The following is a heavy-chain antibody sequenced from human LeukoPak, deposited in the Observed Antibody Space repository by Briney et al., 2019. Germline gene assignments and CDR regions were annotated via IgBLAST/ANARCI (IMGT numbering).Heavy chain of an antibody. D-gene: IGHD6-13*01. V-gene: IGHV3-9*01. CDR1: GFTFDDYA. CDR3: AKDNYSSSPWGEFDP. J-gene: IGHJ5*02. CDR2: ISWNSGSI. Sequence: SGGSLRLSCAASGFTFDDYAMHWVRQAPGKGLEWVSGISWNSGSIGYADSVKGRFTISRDNAKNSLYLQMNSLRAEDTALYYCAKDNYSSSPWGEFDPWGQGTLVTVSS.